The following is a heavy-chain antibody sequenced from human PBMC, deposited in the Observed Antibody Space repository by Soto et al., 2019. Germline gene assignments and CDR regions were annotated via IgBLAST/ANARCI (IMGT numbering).Heavy chain of an antibody. D-gene: IGHD2-2*01. V-gene: IGHV3-23*01. J-gene: IGHJ3*02. CDR1: GFTFSSYA. CDR2: ISGSGGST. Sequence: GGSLRLSCAASGFTFSSYAMSWVRQAPGKGLEWVSAISGSGGSTYYADSVKGRFTISRDNSKNTLYLQMNSLRAEDTAVYYCANIPYLCTSCYDAFDIWGQGTMVTVSS. CDR3: ANIPYLCTSCYDAFDI.